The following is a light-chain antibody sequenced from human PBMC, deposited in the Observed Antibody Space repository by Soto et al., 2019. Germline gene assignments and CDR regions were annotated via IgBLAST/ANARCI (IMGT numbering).Light chain of an antibody. V-gene: IGKV4-1*01. CDR1: QSVLYNSNNKNY. Sequence: DIVMTQAPDSLAVSLGERATINCKSSQSVLYNSNNKNYLAWYQQKPGQPPRLLIYWASTRESGVPDRFSGSVSGTEFTLSISILQAEDVAVYYCQQYYSTLTFGGGTKVEIK. CDR3: QQYYSTLT. J-gene: IGKJ4*01. CDR2: WAS.